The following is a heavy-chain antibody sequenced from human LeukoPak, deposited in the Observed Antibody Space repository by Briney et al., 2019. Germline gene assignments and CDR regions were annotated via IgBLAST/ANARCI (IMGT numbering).Heavy chain of an antibody. D-gene: IGHD3-22*01. CDR1: GFTFSSYW. Sequence: GGSLRLSCAASGFTFSSYWMSWVRQAPGKGLEWVANIKQDGSEKYYVDSVKGRFTISRDNAKNTLYLQMNSLRAEDTPVYYCARHNFRITMIVVVIKGDAFDIWGQGTMVTVSS. CDR3: ARHNFRITMIVVVIKGDAFDI. J-gene: IGHJ3*02. V-gene: IGHV3-7*01. CDR2: IKQDGSEK.